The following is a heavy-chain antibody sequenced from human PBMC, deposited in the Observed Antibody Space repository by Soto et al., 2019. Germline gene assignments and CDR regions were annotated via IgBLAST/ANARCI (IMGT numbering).Heavy chain of an antibody. V-gene: IGHV3-23*01. D-gene: IGHD5-12*01. CDR1: GFTFSSYA. CDR2: ISGSGGST. CDR3: AKTVFGLEMATINYYFDY. Sequence: EVQLLESGGGLVQPGGSLRLSCAASGFTFSSYAMSWVRQAPGKGLEWVSAISGSGGSTYYADSVKGRFTISRDNSKNTLYLQMNSLRAEDTAVYYCAKTVFGLEMATINYYFDYWGQGTLVTVSS. J-gene: IGHJ4*02.